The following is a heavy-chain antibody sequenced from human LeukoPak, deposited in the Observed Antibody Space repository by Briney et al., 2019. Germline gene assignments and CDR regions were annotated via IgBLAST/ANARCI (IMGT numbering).Heavy chain of an antibody. D-gene: IGHD4-17*01. CDR3: ATATVTTGHEYFQH. CDR1: GYTFTDYY. CDR2: VDPEDGET. Sequence: ATVKISCKVSGYTFTDYYMHWVQQAPGKGLEWMGLVDPEDGETIYAEKFQGRVTITADTSTDTAYTELSSLRSEDTAVYYCATATVTTGHEYFQHWGQGTLVTVSS. V-gene: IGHV1-69-2*01. J-gene: IGHJ1*01.